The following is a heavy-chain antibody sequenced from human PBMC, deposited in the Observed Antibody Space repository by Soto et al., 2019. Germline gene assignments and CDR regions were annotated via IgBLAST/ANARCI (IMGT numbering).Heavy chain of an antibody. CDR1: GCSISSGGYY. Sequence: SETLSLTCTFSGCSISSGGYYWSWIRQHPGKGLEWIGYIYYSGSTYYNPSLKSRVTISVDTSKNQFSLKLSAVTAADTAVYYCARHGLVNDFWSGYFKPHFDYWGQGTLVTVSS. J-gene: IGHJ4*02. V-gene: IGHV4-31*03. CDR2: IYYSGST. D-gene: IGHD3-3*01. CDR3: ARHGLVNDFWSGYFKPHFDY.